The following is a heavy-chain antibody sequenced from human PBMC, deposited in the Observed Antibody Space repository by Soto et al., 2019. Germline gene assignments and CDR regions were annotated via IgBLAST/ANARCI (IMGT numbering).Heavy chain of an antibody. D-gene: IGHD5-12*01. Sequence: VQLVESGGGVVQPGRSLRLSCAASGFTFSSYGMHWVRQAPGEGLEWVAVIWYDGSNKYYADSVKGRFTISRDNSKNTLYLQMNSLRAEDTAVYYCARDLYEMATETRGMDVWGQGTTVTVSS. CDR1: GFTFSSYG. V-gene: IGHV3-33*01. J-gene: IGHJ6*02. CDR2: IWYDGSNK. CDR3: ARDLYEMATETRGMDV.